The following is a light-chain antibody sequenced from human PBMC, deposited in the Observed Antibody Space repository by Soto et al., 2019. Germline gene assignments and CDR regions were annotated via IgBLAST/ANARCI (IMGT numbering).Light chain of an antibody. CDR2: DVS. V-gene: IGKV1-5*01. J-gene: IGKJ1*01. CDR3: QQYDSYPWT. CDR1: QRISYW. Sequence: DIQMTQSPSTLSASVGDGVTITCRASQRISYWLAWYQQKPGKAPKLLIYDVSTLESGVPSRFSGSGSGTEFTLTISSLQPDDFATYFCQQYDSYPWTFGHGTKVDIK.